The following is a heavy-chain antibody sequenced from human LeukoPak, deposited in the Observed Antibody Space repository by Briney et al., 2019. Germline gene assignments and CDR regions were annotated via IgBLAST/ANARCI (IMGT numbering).Heavy chain of an antibody. CDR1: GFTLSSYA. CDR3: AKDGPDYYDSSGYYPLDY. CDR2: TSSSDAGT. J-gene: IGHJ4*02. Sequence: GGSLRLSCAASGFTLSSYAMSWVRQAPGKGPEWVSATSSSDAGTYYAESVKGRFTISRDNSKNTLYLQMNSLRAEDTAVYYCAKDGPDYYDSSGYYPLDYWGQGTLVTVSS. V-gene: IGHV3-23*01. D-gene: IGHD3-22*01.